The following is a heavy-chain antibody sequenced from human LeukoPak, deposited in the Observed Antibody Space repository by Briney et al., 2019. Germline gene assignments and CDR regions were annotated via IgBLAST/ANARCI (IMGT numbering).Heavy chain of an antibody. Sequence: PSETLSLTCTVSGGSISSYYWSWIRQPPGKGLERIGYIYYSGSTYYNPSLKSRVTISVDTSKNQFSLKLSSVTAADTAVYYCARCQQWPLMEYYYYYMDVWGKGTTVTVSS. J-gene: IGHJ6*03. D-gene: IGHD6-19*01. CDR3: ARCQQWPLMEYYYYYMDV. CDR2: IYYSGST. CDR1: GGSISSYY. V-gene: IGHV4-59*08.